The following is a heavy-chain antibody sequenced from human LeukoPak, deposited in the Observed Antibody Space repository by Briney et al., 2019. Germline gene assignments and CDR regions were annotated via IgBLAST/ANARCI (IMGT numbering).Heavy chain of an antibody. CDR3: AKKTDFWSGYFAS. CDR1: GFTFSSYE. V-gene: IGHV3-23*01. CDR2: ISGSGGST. J-gene: IGHJ5*02. Sequence: GGSLRLSCAASGFTFSSYEMNWVRQAPGKGLEWVSAISGSGGSTYYADSVKGRFTISRDNSKNTLYLQMNSLRAEDTAVYYCAKKTDFWSGYFASWGQGTLVTVSS. D-gene: IGHD3-3*01.